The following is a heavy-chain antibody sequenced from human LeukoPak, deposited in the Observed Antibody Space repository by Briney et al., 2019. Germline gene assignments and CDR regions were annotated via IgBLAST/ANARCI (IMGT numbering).Heavy chain of an antibody. CDR1: ILTLSSNY. D-gene: IGHD2-21*01. J-gene: IGHJ3*02. Sequence: GGSLRLSCAASILTLSSNYMSWVRQAPGKGVEWVSVIYRGGSTYYPDCVRGRLTISRDNSKNTLYLQMNSRRAADAAVYYCSRGGGEDAFDIWGQGTMVTVSS. CDR3: SRGGGEDAFDI. V-gene: IGHV3-66*01. CDR2: IYRGGST.